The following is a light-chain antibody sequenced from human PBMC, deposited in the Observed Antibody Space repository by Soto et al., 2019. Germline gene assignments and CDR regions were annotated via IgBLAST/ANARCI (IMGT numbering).Light chain of an antibody. CDR1: SSDVGSYNL. CDR3: CSYAGSNTWV. V-gene: IGLV2-23*01. CDR2: EGS. J-gene: IGLJ3*02. Sequence: QLVLTQPASVSGSPGQSITISCTGTSSDVGSYNLVSWYQQHPGKAPKLIIYEGSKRPSGVSNRFSGSKSGNTASLTISGLQAEDEADYYCCSYAGSNTWVFGGGTKLTVL.